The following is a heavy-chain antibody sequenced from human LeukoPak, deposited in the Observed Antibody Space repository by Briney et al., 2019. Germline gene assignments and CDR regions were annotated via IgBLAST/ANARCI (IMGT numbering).Heavy chain of an antibody. Sequence: GGFLRLSCAASGFTFSSYAMSWVRQAPGKGLEWVSSISSSSSYIYYADSEKGRFTISRDNAKNSLYLQMNSLRAEDTAVYYCARDQEWELLRPPLFDYWGQGTLVTVSS. D-gene: IGHD1-26*01. CDR1: GFTFSSYA. CDR2: ISSSSSYI. J-gene: IGHJ4*02. V-gene: IGHV3-21*01. CDR3: ARDQEWELLRPPLFDY.